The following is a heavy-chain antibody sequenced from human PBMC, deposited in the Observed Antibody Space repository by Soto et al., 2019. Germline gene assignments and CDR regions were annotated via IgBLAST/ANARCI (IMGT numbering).Heavy chain of an antibody. CDR2: IYFSGSA. CDR1: GDSLSRGGYY. Sequence: QVQLQESGPGLVKPSQTLSLTCTVSGDSLSRGGYYWSWIRQHPGKGLEWIGYIYFSGSAYYNPSLKRRVTMSVDTSTNQFSLRLTSLTAAGTAVYYCAKSSVRGIKHSWGQGTLAIVSS. J-gene: IGHJ4*02. V-gene: IGHV4-31*03. D-gene: IGHD3-10*01. CDR3: AKSSVRGIKHS.